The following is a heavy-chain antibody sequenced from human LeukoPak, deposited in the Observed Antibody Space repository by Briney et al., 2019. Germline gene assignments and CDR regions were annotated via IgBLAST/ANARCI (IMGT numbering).Heavy chain of an antibody. CDR2: IYYSGST. V-gene: IGHV4-59*01. J-gene: IGHJ6*03. CDR1: GGSISSYY. CDR3: ARVGATRYYYYYMDV. Sequence: KPSETLSLTCTVSGGSISSYYWSWIRQPPGKVLEWIGYIYYSGSTNYNPSLKSRVTISVDTSKNQFSLKLSSVTAADTAVYYCARVGATRYYYYYMDVWGKGTTVTISS. D-gene: IGHD1-26*01.